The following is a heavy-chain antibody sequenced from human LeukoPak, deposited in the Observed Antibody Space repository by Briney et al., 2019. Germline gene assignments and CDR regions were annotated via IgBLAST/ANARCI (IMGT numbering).Heavy chain of an antibody. D-gene: IGHD4-17*01. V-gene: IGHV3-7*03. J-gene: IGHJ3*02. Sequence: PGGSLRLSCAASGFTFSSYWMSWVRQAPGKGLEWVADIKQDGSEKYYVDSVRGRFSISRDSAKNSLYLQMNSLRVEDTAVYYCARADYGADDALDIWGQGTMVTVSS. CDR3: ARADYGADDALDI. CDR1: GFTFSSYW. CDR2: IKQDGSEK.